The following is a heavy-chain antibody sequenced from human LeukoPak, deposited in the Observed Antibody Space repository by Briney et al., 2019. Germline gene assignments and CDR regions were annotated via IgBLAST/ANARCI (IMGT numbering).Heavy chain of an antibody. Sequence: SVKVSFKASGGTFSSYAISWVRQAPGQGLEWMGRIIPILGIANYAQKFQGRVTITADKSTSTAYMELCSLRSEDTAVYYCARVQVGVVAAISAFDIWGQGTMVTVSS. J-gene: IGHJ3*02. CDR1: GGTFSSYA. CDR2: IIPILGIA. D-gene: IGHD2-15*01. V-gene: IGHV1-69*04. CDR3: ARVQVGVVAAISAFDI.